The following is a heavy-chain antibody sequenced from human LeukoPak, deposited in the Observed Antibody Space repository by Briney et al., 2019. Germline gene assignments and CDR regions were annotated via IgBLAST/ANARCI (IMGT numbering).Heavy chain of an antibody. Sequence: GGSLRLSCAASGFTVSSNYMSWVRQAPGKRLEWVSVIYSGGSTYYADSVKGRFTISRDNSKNTLYLQMNSLRAEDTAVYYCARDNPYSCFDYWGQGTLVTVSS. CDR1: GFTVSSNY. D-gene: IGHD4-11*01. V-gene: IGHV3-66*01. CDR2: IYSGGST. J-gene: IGHJ4*02. CDR3: ARDNPYSCFDY.